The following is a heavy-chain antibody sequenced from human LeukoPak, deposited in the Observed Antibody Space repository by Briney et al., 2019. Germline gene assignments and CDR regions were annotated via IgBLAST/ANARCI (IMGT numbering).Heavy chain of an antibody. CDR3: TREDNWYFDL. CDR2: VSTDSTYT. Sequence: TGGSLRLSCTASGFTFSDYYMTWIRQAPGKGLEWLSYVSTDSTYTNYADSVKGRFTISRDNAKSSLYLQLNSLTAEDTAVYYCTREDNWYFDLWGRGTVVTVSS. V-gene: IGHV3-11*05. CDR1: GFTFSDYY. J-gene: IGHJ2*01.